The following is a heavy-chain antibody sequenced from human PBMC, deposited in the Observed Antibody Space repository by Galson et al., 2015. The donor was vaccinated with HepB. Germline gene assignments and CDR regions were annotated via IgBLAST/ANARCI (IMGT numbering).Heavy chain of an antibody. Sequence: SLRLSCAASGFTFSNAWMSWVRQAPGKGLEWVGRIKSKTDGGTTDYAAPVKGRFTISRDDSKNTLYLQMNSLKTEDTAVYYCTTITFGGDDAFDIWGQGTMVTVSS. CDR2: IKSKTDGGTT. D-gene: IGHD3-16*01. CDR3: TTITFGGDDAFDI. V-gene: IGHV3-15*01. CDR1: GFTFSNAW. J-gene: IGHJ3*02.